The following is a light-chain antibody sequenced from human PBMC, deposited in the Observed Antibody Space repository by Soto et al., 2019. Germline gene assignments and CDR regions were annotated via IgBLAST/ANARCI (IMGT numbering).Light chain of an antibody. J-gene: IGKJ1*01. CDR2: GAS. Sequence: EIVLAQSPATLSLSPGERATISCRASQSVSSSYLAWYQHKPGQAPRLLIYGASSRATGIPDRFSGSGSGTDFTLTISRLEPEDFAVYYCQQYGSSPPWTFGQGTKVDIK. V-gene: IGKV3-20*01. CDR3: QQYGSSPPWT. CDR1: QSVSSSY.